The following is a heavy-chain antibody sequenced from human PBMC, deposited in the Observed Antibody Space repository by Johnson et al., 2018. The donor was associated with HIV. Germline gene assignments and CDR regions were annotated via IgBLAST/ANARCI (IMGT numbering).Heavy chain of an antibody. J-gene: IGHJ3*02. Sequence: VQLVESRGGLVKPGGSLRLSCAASGFTFSDYYMSWIHQAPGKGLEWVSYISSSGSTIYYADSVKGRFTISRDNANNSLYLQMNSLRAEDTAVYFCSRDTYYSDSSGYFAAFDIWGQGTMVTVSS. CDR3: SRDTYYSDSSGYFAAFDI. D-gene: IGHD3-22*01. CDR2: ISSSGSTI. V-gene: IGHV3-11*04. CDR1: GFTFSDYY.